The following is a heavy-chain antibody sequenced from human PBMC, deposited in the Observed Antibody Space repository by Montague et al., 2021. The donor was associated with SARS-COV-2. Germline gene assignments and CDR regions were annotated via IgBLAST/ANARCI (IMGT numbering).Heavy chain of an antibody. CDR3: AKATWVLTVASLDY. V-gene: IGHV3-23*01. CDR1: GFTFSSYA. D-gene: IGHD3-9*01. Sequence: SLRLSCVASGFTFSSYAMSWVRQAPGKGLEWVSAISGSGGSTYYADSVKGRFTISRDNSKNTLYLQMNSLRAEDTAVYYCAKATWVLTVASLDYWGQGTLVTVSS. CDR2: ISGSGGST. J-gene: IGHJ4*02.